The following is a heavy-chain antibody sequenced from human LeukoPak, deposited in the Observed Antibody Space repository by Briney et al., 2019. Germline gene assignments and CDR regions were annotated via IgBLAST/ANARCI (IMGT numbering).Heavy chain of an antibody. D-gene: IGHD3-22*01. CDR3: ARDSDSSGYYETYPDY. V-gene: IGHV3-11*04. Sequence: PGGSLRLSCAASGFTFSDYYMSWIRQAPGKGLEWVSYISSSGNTIYYADSVKGRFTISRDNAKNSLYLQMNSLRAEDTAVYYCARDSDSSGYYETYPDYWGQGTLVTVSS. CDR1: GFTFSDYY. J-gene: IGHJ4*02. CDR2: ISSSGNTI.